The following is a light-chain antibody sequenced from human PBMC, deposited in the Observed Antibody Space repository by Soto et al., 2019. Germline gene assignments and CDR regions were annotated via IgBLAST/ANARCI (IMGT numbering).Light chain of an antibody. CDR2: DAS. V-gene: IGKV3-11*01. CDR1: QSVSSY. CDR3: QQRSNWPLT. J-gene: IGKJ4*01. Sequence: EIVLTQSPATLSLSPGERATLSCRASQSVSSYLAWYQQKPGQAPRLLIYDASNRATGVPARFSGSGSGTDFTRTISSLETEDFAVDYGQQRSNWPLTCGGGTKVEIK.